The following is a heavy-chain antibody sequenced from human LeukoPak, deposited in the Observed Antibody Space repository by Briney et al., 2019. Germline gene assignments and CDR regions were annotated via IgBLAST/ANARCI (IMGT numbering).Heavy chain of an antibody. CDR2: LNSDGSST. J-gene: IGHJ4*02. CDR1: GFTFSSYW. Sequence: GGSLRLSCAASGFTFSSYWMHWVRQAPGKGLVWVSRLNSDGSSTSYADSVKGRFTISRDNAETTLHLQLNNLSAEDTAVYYCARASNRNSINFDYWGQGALVTVSS. V-gene: IGHV3-74*01. D-gene: IGHD1-7*01. CDR3: ARASNRNSINFDY.